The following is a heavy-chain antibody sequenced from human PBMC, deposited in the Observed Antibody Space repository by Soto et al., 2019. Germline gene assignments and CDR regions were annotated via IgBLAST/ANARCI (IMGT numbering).Heavy chain of an antibody. CDR1: GYTFTGYY. CDR2: INPNSGGT. V-gene: IGHV1-2*02. J-gene: IGHJ6*02. CDR3: ASGETTVIYDGMDV. D-gene: IGHD4-4*01. Sequence: ASVKVSCKASGYTFTGYYMHWVRQAPGQGLDWMGWINPNSGGTNYAQKCQGRVTMTRDTSMSTVYMELSRLRADDAAVYYCASGETTVIYDGMDVWGQGTTVTVSS.